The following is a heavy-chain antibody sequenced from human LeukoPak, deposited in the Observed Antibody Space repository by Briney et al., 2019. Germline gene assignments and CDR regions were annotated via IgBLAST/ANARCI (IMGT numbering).Heavy chain of an antibody. CDR2: IYYSGST. Sequence: SETLSLTCTVSGGSISSSSYYGGWIRQPPGKGLEWIGSIYYSGSTYYNPSLKSGVTISVGTAKNQVSVKLSSVTAAGTAVYYCARHPITGTTTRDAFDIWGQGTMVTVSS. D-gene: IGHD1-7*01. V-gene: IGHV4-39*01. J-gene: IGHJ3*02. CDR3: ARHPITGTTTRDAFDI. CDR1: GGSISSSSYY.